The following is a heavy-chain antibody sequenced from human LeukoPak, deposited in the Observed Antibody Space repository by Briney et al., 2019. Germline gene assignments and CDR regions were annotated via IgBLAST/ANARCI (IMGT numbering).Heavy chain of an antibody. Sequence: SETLSLTCTVSGGSISSGSYYWSWIRQPAGKGLEWIGRIYTSGSTNYNPSLKSRVTISVDTSKNQFSLKLSSVTAADTAVYYCARDGTRIAADRLRAWGQGTLVTVSS. CDR3: ARDGTRIAADRLRA. D-gene: IGHD6-13*01. V-gene: IGHV4-61*02. CDR2: IYTSGST. CDR1: GGSISSGSYY. J-gene: IGHJ4*02.